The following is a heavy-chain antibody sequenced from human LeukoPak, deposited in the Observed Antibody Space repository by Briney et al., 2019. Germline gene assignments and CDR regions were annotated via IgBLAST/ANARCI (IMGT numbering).Heavy chain of an antibody. CDR3: ARRGLRFNYGMDV. Sequence: SETLSLTCTVSGGSISSYYWSWIRQPPGKGLEWIGYIYYSGSTNYDPSLKSRVTISVDTSKNQFSLKLSSVTAADTAVYYCARRGLRFNYGMDVWGQGTTVTVSS. D-gene: IGHD3-3*01. CDR2: IYYSGST. CDR1: GGSISSYY. V-gene: IGHV4-59*08. J-gene: IGHJ6*02.